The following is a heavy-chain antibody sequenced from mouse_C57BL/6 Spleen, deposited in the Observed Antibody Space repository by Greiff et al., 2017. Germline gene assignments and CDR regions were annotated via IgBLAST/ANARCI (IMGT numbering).Heavy chain of an antibody. V-gene: IGHV5-6*01. J-gene: IGHJ4*01. CDR2: ISSGGSYT. CDR3: ARELNAMDY. D-gene: IGHD4-1*01. CDR1: GFTFSSYG. Sequence: EVNVVESGGDLVKPGGSLKLSCAASGFTFSSYGMSWVRQTPDKRLEWVATISSGGSYTYYPHSVKGRFTISRDNAKNTLYLQMSSLKSEDTAMYYCARELNAMDYWGQGTSVTVSS.